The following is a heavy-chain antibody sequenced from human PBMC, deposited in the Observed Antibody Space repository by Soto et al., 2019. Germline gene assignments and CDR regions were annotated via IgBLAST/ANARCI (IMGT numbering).Heavy chain of an antibody. CDR3: TTWNYSAFKS. D-gene: IGHD1-7*01. J-gene: IGHJ5*02. Sequence: PGGSLRLSCAASGLTLTNVYMSWVRQAPGKGLEWIGLIRSQSDGGTTDLAAAVKGRFTISRDDSKNTLFMELNSLKTEDTAVYYCTTWNYSAFKSWGQGTLVTVSS. CDR2: IRSQSDGGTT. V-gene: IGHV3-15*01. CDR1: GLTLTNVY.